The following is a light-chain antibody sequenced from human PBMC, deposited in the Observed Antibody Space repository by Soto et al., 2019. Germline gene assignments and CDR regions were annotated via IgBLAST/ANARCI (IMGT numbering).Light chain of an antibody. CDR3: QQRSNWPPWT. CDR2: DAS. V-gene: IGKV3-11*01. Sequence: EIVLTQSPGTLSLSPGERATLSCRASQSVTSNYLAWYQQKPGQAPGLLIYDASNRATGIPARFSGSGSGTDFTLTISSLEPEDFAVYYCQQRSNWPPWTFGQGTKVDIK. CDR1: QSVTSNY. J-gene: IGKJ1*01.